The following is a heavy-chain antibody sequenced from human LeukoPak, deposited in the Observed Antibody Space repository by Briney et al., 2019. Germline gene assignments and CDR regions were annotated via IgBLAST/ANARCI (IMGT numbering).Heavy chain of an antibody. CDR1: GFTVSSNY. V-gene: IGHV3-66*01. Sequence: SGGSLRLSCAASGFTVSSNYMSWVRQAPGKGLEWVSVIYSGGSTYYADSVKGRFTISRDNSKNTPYLQMNSLRAEDTAVYYCARETRQYYYYGMDVWGQGTTVTVSS. CDR3: ARETRQYYYYGMDV. CDR2: IYSGGST. J-gene: IGHJ6*02.